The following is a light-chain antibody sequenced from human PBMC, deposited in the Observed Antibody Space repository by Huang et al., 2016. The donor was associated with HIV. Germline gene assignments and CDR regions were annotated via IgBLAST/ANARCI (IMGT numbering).Light chain of an antibody. CDR3: QQSSSPPPT. CDR2: GAS. V-gene: IGKV1-39*01. CDR1: QSVTKY. Sequence: DIQMTQSPSSLSASVGDRVTITCRANQSVTKYLNWYQQKPVKAPKLRIYGASSLQTGVPVRVSGSGAWTDFTLTISSLQPEDFATYYCQQSSSPPPTFGPGTKVDIK. J-gene: IGKJ3*01.